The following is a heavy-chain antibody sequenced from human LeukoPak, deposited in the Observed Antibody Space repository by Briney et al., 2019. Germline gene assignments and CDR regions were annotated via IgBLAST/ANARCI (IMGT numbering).Heavy chain of an antibody. Sequence: PSETLSLTCAVYGGSFSGYYWSWIRQPPGKGLEWIGEINRSGSTNYNPSLKSRVTISVDTSKNQFSLKLSSVTAADTAVYYCARVHTSYYDILTGYSGHAFDIWGQGTMVTVSS. D-gene: IGHD3-9*01. CDR3: ARVHTSYYDILTGYSGHAFDI. CDR2: INRSGST. J-gene: IGHJ3*02. CDR1: GGSFSGYY. V-gene: IGHV4-34*01.